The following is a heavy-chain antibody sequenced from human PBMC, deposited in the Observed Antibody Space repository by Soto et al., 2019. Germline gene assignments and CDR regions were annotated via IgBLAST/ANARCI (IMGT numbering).Heavy chain of an antibody. D-gene: IGHD2-2*01. Sequence: QVQLVQSGAEVKKPGASVKVSCKASGYTFTNYGMTWVRQAPGQGLEWMGWISAYNGNTNYAQKFQGRVTLTTDTSTNTAYMELRSLRSDDTAVYYCARDWPVPPATPNNWYDPWGQGTLVTVSS. CDR2: ISAYNGNT. CDR1: GYTFTNYG. CDR3: ARDWPVPPATPNNWYDP. V-gene: IGHV1-18*01. J-gene: IGHJ5*02.